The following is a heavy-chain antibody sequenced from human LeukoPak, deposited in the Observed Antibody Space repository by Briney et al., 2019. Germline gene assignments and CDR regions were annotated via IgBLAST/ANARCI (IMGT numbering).Heavy chain of an antibody. V-gene: IGHV4-59*01. CDR1: GGSISSYY. J-gene: IGHJ4*02. CDR2: IYYSGST. Sequence: SETLSLTCTVSGGSISSYYWSWIRQPPGKGLEWIGYIYYSGSTNYNPSLKSRVTISVDTSKNQFSLKLSSVTAADTAVYYCARTHGSYDYVWGSYYYFDYWGQGTLVTVSS. D-gene: IGHD3-16*01. CDR3: ARTHGSYDYVWGSYYYFDY.